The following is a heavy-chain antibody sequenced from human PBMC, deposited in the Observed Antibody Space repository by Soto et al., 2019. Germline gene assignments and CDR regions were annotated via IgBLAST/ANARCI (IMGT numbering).Heavy chain of an antibody. CDR3: ARPRGIAAAGLYYGMDV. CDR1: GYSFTSYW. J-gene: IGHJ6*02. D-gene: IGHD6-13*01. CDR2: IYPGDSDT. V-gene: IGHV5-51*01. Sequence: PGESLKISCKGSGYSFTSYWIGWVRQMPGKGLEWMGIIYPGDSDTRYSPSFQGHVTISADKSISTAYLQWSSLKASDTAMYYCARPRGIAAAGLYYGMDVWGQGTTVTVSS.